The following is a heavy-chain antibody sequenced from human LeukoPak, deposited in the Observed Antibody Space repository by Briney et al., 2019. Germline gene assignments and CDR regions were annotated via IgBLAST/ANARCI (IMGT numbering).Heavy chain of an antibody. CDR2: ILYDGSNK. CDR3: AIDMDTAMVGSPYYFDY. CDR1: RFTFSNYG. Sequence: PGGSLRLSCAASRFTFSNYGMHWVRQAPGKGLEWVAVILYDGSNKYYTDSVKGRFTISRDNSKNTLYLQMNSLRAEDTAVYYCAIDMDTAMVGSPYYFDYWGQGTLVTVSS. V-gene: IGHV3-30*03. J-gene: IGHJ4*02. D-gene: IGHD5-18*01.